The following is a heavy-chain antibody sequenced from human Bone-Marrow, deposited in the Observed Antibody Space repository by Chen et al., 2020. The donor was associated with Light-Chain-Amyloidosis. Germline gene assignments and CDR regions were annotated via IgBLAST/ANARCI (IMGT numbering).Heavy chain of an antibody. V-gene: IGHV3-23*01. Sequence: EVQLLESGGGLVQPGGSLRLSCAASGFTFSSYAMSWVRQAPGKGLEWVSAISGSGGSTYYADSVKGRFTISRDNSKNTLYLQMNSLRAEDTAVYYCAKDFRVGATWIGDGWFDPWGQGTLVTVSS. J-gene: IGHJ5*02. CDR2: ISGSGGST. CDR3: AKDFRVGATWIGDGWFDP. CDR1: GFTFSSYA. D-gene: IGHD1-26*01.